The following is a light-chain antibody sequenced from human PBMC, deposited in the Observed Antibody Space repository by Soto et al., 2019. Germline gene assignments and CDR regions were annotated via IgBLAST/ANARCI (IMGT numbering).Light chain of an antibody. CDR1: QDISSY. Sequence: DILLTQSPSFLSASVGDRVTITCRASQDISSYLAWYQQKPGKAPKLLIFGASTVQSGVPSRFSGSGSGTEFTLTISSLQPEDFATYYCQQLNSYSIFTFGPGTKVDI. CDR3: QQLNSYSIFT. CDR2: GAS. J-gene: IGKJ3*01. V-gene: IGKV1-9*01.